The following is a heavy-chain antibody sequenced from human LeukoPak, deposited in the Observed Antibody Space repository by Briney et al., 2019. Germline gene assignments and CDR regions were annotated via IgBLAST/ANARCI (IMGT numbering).Heavy chain of an antibody. Sequence: PGGSLRLSCAASGFTFSSYAMSWVRQAPGKGLEWVSAISGSGGSTYYADSVKGRFTIPRDNSKNTLYLQMNSLRAEDTAVYYCAKDRVPAAIVAEYFQHWGQGTLVTVSS. CDR2: ISGSGGST. CDR3: AKDRVPAAIVAEYFQH. D-gene: IGHD2-2*02. CDR1: GFTFSSYA. J-gene: IGHJ1*01. V-gene: IGHV3-23*01.